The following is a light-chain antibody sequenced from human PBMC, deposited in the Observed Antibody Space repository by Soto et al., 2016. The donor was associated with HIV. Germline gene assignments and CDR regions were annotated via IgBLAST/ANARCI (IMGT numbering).Light chain of an antibody. J-gene: IGKJ4*01. CDR3: QKXNGAPLT. CDR2: AAS. V-gene: IGKV1-27*01. CDR1: QDINNY. Sequence: DIQMTQSPSSLSASVGDTVTITCRASQDINNYLAWYQQKPGKVPKLLIYAASTLQSGVPSRFSGSGSGTDFTLTISSLQPEDVATYYCQKXNGAPLTFGGGTKVEIK.